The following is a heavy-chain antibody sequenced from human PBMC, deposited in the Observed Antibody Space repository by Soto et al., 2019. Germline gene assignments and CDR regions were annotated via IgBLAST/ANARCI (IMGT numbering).Heavy chain of an antibody. CDR3: ARGQVVVHYFDY. D-gene: IGHD2-2*01. Sequence: SVKVSFKASGVTFSSYAISWVRQAPGQGLEWMGGIIPIFGTANYAQKFQGRVTITADESTSTAYMELSSLRSEDTAVYYCARGQVVVHYFDYWGQGTLVTVSS. J-gene: IGHJ4*02. V-gene: IGHV1-69*13. CDR1: GVTFSSYA. CDR2: IIPIFGTA.